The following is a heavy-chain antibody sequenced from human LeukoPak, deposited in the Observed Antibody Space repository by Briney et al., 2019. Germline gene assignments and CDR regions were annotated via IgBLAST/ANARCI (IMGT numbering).Heavy chain of an antibody. Sequence: SETLSLTCTVSGGSISSGGYYWSWIRQHPGKGLEWIGYIYYSGSTYYNPSLKSRVTISVDRSKNQFSLKLSSVTAADTAVYYCARAAYYYYGMDVWGQGTTVTVSS. V-gene: IGHV4-31*03. CDR1: GGSISSGGYY. J-gene: IGHJ6*02. CDR3: ARAAYYYYGMDV. CDR2: IYYSGST.